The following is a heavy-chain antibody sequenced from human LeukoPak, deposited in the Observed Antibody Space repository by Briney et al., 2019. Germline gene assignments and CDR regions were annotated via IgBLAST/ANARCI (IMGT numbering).Heavy chain of an antibody. CDR2: FDPEDGET. Sequence: GASVKVSCKVSGYTLTELSMHWVRQAPGKGLEWMGGFDPEDGETIYAQKFQGRVTMTEDTSTDTAYMELSSLRSEDTAVYYCATVRAWDVVVPAAMRRDAFDIWGQGTMVTVSS. V-gene: IGHV1-24*01. J-gene: IGHJ3*02. CDR1: GYTLTELS. D-gene: IGHD2-2*01. CDR3: ATVRAWDVVVPAAMRRDAFDI.